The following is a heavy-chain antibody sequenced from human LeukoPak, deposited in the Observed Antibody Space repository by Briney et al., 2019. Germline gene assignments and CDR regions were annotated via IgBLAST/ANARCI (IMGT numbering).Heavy chain of an antibody. J-gene: IGHJ4*02. CDR2: IYYNGIS. CDR3: ARDGGLYCGGDCYHFDY. V-gene: IGHV4-59*01. CDR1: GGSISGYY. Sequence: SETLSLTCTVSGGSISGYYWSWIRQPPGKGLEWIAYIYYNGISNYNPSLKSRVIISVDSSKNQFSLKLTSVTAADTAVYYCARDGGLYCGGDCYHFDYWGQGTLVTVSS. D-gene: IGHD2-21*02.